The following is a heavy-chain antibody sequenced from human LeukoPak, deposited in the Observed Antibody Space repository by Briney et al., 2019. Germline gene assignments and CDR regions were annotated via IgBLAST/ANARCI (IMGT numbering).Heavy chain of an antibody. Sequence: GASVKVSCKASGYTFTGYYMHWVRQAPGQGLEWMGWINPNSGGTNYAQKFQGRVTMTRDTSISTAYMELSRLRSDDTAVYYCAREKKRLYGYSSNYKGNYGFDYWGQGTLVTVSS. CDR3: AREKKRLYGYSSNYKGNYGFDY. V-gene: IGHV1-2*02. CDR1: GYTFTGYY. J-gene: IGHJ4*02. D-gene: IGHD6-13*01. CDR2: INPNSGGT.